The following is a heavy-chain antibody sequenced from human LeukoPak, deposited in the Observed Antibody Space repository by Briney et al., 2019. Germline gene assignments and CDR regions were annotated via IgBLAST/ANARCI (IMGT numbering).Heavy chain of an antibody. CDR1: GFSLSDFS. J-gene: IGHJ4*02. CDR2: IISGSGYI. V-gene: IGHV3-21*01. D-gene: IGHD3-10*02. CDR3: ARDVRGGTYYDY. Sequence: PGGSLRLSCSASGFSLSDFSMTWVRQAPGKGLEWVSAIISGSGYIYYADSVKGRFTISRDNAKNSLYLQMNSLRAEDTAVYYCARDVRGGTYYDYWGQGILVTVSS.